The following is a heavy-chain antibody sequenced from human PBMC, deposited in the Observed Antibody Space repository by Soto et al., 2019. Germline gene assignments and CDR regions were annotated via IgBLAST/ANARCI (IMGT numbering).Heavy chain of an antibody. Sequence: ASVKVSCKASGYTFTNYAMHWLRQAPGQRLEWMGWINAGNGNTKYSQKFQDRVTISRDTSASTAYMELSSLTSEDTAVYYCERDRYSSGWSGYWGFDDWGQGTLVTVSS. J-gene: IGHJ4*02. CDR3: ERDRYSSGWSGYWGFDD. CDR1: GYTFTNYA. D-gene: IGHD6-19*01. V-gene: IGHV1-3*01. CDR2: INAGNGNT.